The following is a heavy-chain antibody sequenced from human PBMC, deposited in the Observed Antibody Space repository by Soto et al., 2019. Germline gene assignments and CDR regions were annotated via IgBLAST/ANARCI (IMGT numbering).Heavy chain of an antibody. Sequence: QVPLVQSGAEVKKPGASVKVSCKASGYTFTSYGISWVRQAPGQGLEWMGWISAYNGNTNYAQKLQGRVTMTTDTSTSTAYLELRSLRSDDTAVYYCARVPGSSSWVGDNWFDPWGQGTLVTVSS. D-gene: IGHD6-13*01. J-gene: IGHJ5*02. CDR1: GYTFTSYG. CDR2: ISAYNGNT. CDR3: ARVPGSSSWVGDNWFDP. V-gene: IGHV1-18*04.